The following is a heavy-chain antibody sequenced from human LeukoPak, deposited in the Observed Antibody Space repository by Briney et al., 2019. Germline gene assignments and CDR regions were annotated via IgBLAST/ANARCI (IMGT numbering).Heavy chain of an antibody. V-gene: IGHV3-23*01. CDR1: GFTFSSYA. Sequence: GGSLRLSCAASGFTFSSYAMSWVRQAPGKGLEWVSAISGSGGSTYYADSVKGRFTISRDNSKNTLYLQMNSLRAEDTAVYYCAKDPLTSYYYDSSGYLYNWFDPWGRGTLVTVSS. J-gene: IGHJ5*02. CDR2: ISGSGGST. D-gene: IGHD3-22*01. CDR3: AKDPLTSYYYDSSGYLYNWFDP.